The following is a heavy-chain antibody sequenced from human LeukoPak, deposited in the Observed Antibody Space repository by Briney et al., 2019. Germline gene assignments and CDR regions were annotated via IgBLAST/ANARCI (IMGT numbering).Heavy chain of an antibody. CDR3: ARDDTHYGSSGSFYDAFDI. J-gene: IGHJ3*02. Sequence: GGSLRLSCAASGFTFSSDWMSWVRQAPGKGLEWVATIKQDGSEKYYVDSVKGRFTISRDNAKNSLYLQMNSLRAEDTAVYYCARDDTHYGSSGSFYDAFDIWGQGTMVTVSS. V-gene: IGHV3-7*01. CDR1: GFTFSSDW. D-gene: IGHD3-22*01. CDR2: IKQDGSEK.